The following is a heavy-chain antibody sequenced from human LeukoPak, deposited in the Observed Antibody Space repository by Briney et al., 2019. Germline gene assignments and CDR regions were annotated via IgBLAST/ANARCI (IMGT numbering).Heavy chain of an antibody. J-gene: IGHJ4*02. CDR3: ARDLGFGYYDSSGPEDYFDY. CDR2: ISSSGSTI. V-gene: IGHV3-48*03. D-gene: IGHD3-22*01. CDR1: GFTFSSYE. Sequence: GGSLRLSCAASGFTFSSYEMNWVRQAPGKGLEWVSYISSSGSTIYYADSVKGRFTISRDNAKNSLYLQMNRLRAEDTAVYYCARDLGFGYYDSSGPEDYFDYWGQGTLVTVSS.